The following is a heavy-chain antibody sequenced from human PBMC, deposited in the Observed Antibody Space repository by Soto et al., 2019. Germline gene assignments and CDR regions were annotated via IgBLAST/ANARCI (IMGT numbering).Heavy chain of an antibody. CDR2: IIHSEST. Sequence: PSETLSLTCAVYGGSFSAYYWSWVRQPPGKGLEWIGEIIHSESTKYNPSLKSRVTISVDTSKNQFSLKLSSVTAADTAVYYCARSPGYFTISSLDPWGQGTLVTVSS. CDR3: ARSPGYFTISSLDP. J-gene: IGHJ5*02. V-gene: IGHV4-34*12. CDR1: GGSFSAYY. D-gene: IGHD2-8*01.